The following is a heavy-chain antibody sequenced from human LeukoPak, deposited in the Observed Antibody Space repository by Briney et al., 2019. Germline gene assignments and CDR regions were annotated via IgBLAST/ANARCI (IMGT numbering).Heavy chain of an antibody. CDR1: GGSITGYY. D-gene: IGHD4-17*01. V-gene: IGHV4-59*01. Sequence: SETLSLTCTVSGGSITGYYWTWIRQPPGKGLEWIGYISDSGSTNYNPSLKSRVTMSVDSSNTEFSLRLNSVTAAGTAVYYCARVFRGAVTSNWFDPWGQGTLVTVSS. CDR3: ARVFRGAVTSNWFDP. CDR2: ISDSGST. J-gene: IGHJ5*02.